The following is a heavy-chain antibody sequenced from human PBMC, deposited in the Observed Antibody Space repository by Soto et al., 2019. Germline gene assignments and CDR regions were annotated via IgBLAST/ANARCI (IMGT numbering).Heavy chain of an antibody. CDR3: ARLGVNSGYDL. J-gene: IGHJ4*02. D-gene: IGHD5-12*01. V-gene: IGHV1-69*02. CDR1: GGTFSSYT. CDR2: IIPSLGRH. Sequence: QVQLVQSGAEVKKSGSSVKVSCKASGGTFSSYTINWVRQAPGQGLEWMRRIIPSLGRHNYAQKFQGRVRVTADKARSAAYMERSSVRSEDTAVFCCARLGVNSGYDLWGQGTLVTVSS.